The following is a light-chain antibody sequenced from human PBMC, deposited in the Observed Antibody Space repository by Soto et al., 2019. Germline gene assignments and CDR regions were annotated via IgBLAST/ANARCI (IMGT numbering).Light chain of an antibody. Sequence: EIVLTQSPDNLSVSPGERATLSCRASQSIATTLAWYQHKPGQASRVLIYGASTRATDVPPRFSGSGSGTDFTLTISSLQSEDFAVYYCQQYNNWPYSFGQGTKLEIK. J-gene: IGKJ2*01. CDR2: GAS. CDR1: QSIATT. CDR3: QQYNNWPYS. V-gene: IGKV3-15*01.